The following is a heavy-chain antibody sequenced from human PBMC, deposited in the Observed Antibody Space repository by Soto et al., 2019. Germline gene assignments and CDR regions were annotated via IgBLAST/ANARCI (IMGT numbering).Heavy chain of an antibody. Sequence: SETLSLTCTVSGGSLTSYYWTWIRQPPGKGLECIGYIYYSGSTNYNPSLKSRVTISVDTSKNQFSLKLSSVTAADTAVYYCARFIAVSAGWYFDYWGQGTLVTVS. CDR1: GGSLTSYY. D-gene: IGHD6-19*01. CDR3: ARFIAVSAGWYFDY. V-gene: IGHV4-59*01. J-gene: IGHJ4*02. CDR2: IYYSGST.